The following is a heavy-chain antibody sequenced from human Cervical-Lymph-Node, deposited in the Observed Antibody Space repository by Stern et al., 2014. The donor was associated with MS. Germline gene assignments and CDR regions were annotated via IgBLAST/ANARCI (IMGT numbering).Heavy chain of an antibody. CDR1: GFIFSSHG. CDR3: TRDISYYADDH. D-gene: IGHD1-26*01. Sequence: QVQLVQSGGGVVQPGRSLRLSCAASGFIFSSHGMHWVRQAPGKGLEGVAVIWADGIKKHYADSVKGRFTISRDNSKNTLYLQMNSLRAEDTAMYYCTRDISYYADDHWGQGTPVTVSS. J-gene: IGHJ5*02. V-gene: IGHV3-33*01. CDR2: IWADGIKK.